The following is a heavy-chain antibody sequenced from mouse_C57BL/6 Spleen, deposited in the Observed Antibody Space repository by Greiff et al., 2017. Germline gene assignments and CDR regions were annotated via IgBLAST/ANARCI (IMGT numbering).Heavy chain of an antibody. J-gene: IGHJ3*01. CDR2: IDPSDSET. D-gene: IGHD2-1*01. CDR3: ARGDYGTWLAY. V-gene: IGHV1-52*01. CDR1: GYTFTSYW. Sequence: QVQLQQPGAELVRPGSSVKLSCKASGYTFTSYWMHWVKQRPIQGLEWIGNIDPSDSETHYNQKFKDKATLTVDKSSSTAYMQRSSLTSEDSAVYYCARGDYGTWLAYWGQGTLVTVSA.